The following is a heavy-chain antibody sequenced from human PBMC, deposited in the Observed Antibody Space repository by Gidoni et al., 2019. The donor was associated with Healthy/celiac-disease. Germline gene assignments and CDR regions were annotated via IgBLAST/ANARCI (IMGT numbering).Heavy chain of an antibody. Sequence: QVQLVESGGGVVQPGRSLRLSCAAPGFTFNNYPMPWVRHAPGKGLAWVAVIAYDGSNKYYSDSVKGRFTISRDNSKNTLYLQMNSLRAEDTAVYYCAREGYYYDSSGDYYYYGMDVWGQGTTVTVSS. CDR2: IAYDGSNK. J-gene: IGHJ6*02. CDR3: AREGYYYDSSGDYYYYGMDV. CDR1: GFTFNNYP. D-gene: IGHD3-22*01. V-gene: IGHV3-30-3*01.